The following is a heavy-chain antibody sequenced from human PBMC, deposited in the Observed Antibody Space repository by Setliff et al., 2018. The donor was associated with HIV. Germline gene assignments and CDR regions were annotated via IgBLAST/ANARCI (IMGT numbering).Heavy chain of an antibody. D-gene: IGHD6-13*01. CDR3: ATDPGYSSTWYSESFQH. CDR1: GYNLTELS. J-gene: IGHJ1*01. CDR2: FDPEDGET. V-gene: IGHV1-24*01. Sequence: ASVKVSCKISGYNLTELSIHWVRQAPGKGLEWMANFDPEDGETFYAQKFQGRLTMTEDTSTDTAYMELSSLRSDDTAMYYCATDPGYSSTWYSESFQHWGQGTVVTVSS.